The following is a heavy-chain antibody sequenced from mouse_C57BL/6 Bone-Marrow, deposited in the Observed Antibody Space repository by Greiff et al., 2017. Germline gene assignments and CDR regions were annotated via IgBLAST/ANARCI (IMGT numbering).Heavy chain of an antibody. V-gene: IGHV4-1*01. CDR1: GIDFSRYW. CDR3: ARPGIYYYGSRGYWYFDV. D-gene: IGHD1-1*01. CDR2: INPDSSTI. J-gene: IGHJ1*03. Sequence: DVKLVESGGGLVQPGGSLKLSCAASGIDFSRYWMSWVRRAPGKGLEWIGEINPDSSTINYAPSLKDKFIISRDNAKNTLYLQMSKVRSEDTALYYCARPGIYYYGSRGYWYFDVWGTGTTVTVSS.